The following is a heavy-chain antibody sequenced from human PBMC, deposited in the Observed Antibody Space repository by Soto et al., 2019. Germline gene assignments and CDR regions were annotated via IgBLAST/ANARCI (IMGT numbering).Heavy chain of an antibody. D-gene: IGHD6-19*01. CDR3: TRRIAVAGTYDFDY. Sequence: LLVESGGGFVQPGGSLRLSCVASGFTFSHAWMDWVRQAPGKGLEWVGRIKSISEGETTNYAASVAGRFTISRDDSKNTLFLHVNSLKTEDTGVYYCTRRIAVAGTYDFDYWGQGTLVTVSS. CDR2: IKSISEGETT. V-gene: IGHV3-15*07. CDR1: GFTFSHAW. J-gene: IGHJ4*02.